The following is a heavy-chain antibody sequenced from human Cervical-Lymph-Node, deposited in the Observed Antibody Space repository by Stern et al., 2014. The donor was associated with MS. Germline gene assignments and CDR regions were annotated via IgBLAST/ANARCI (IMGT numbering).Heavy chain of an antibody. CDR1: GDTFSSYA. Sequence: VPLVQSGAEVKTPGSSVKVSCKTSGDTFSSYAISWERQGPGPGLEWMVGIVPIFGTASYAEKFQGRVTITADVSTNTAYMELSRLGSDDTAVYYCARDSTTGMDVWGQGTTVTVSS. J-gene: IGHJ6*02. V-gene: IGHV1-69*01. CDR3: ARDSTTGMDV. CDR2: IVPIFGTA. D-gene: IGHD1-1*01.